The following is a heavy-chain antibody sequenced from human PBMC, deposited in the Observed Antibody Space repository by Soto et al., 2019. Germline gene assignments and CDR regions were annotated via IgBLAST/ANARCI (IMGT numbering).Heavy chain of an antibody. V-gene: IGHV1-18*01. CDR1: GYTFITYG. D-gene: IGHD4-17*01. J-gene: IGHJ4*02. CDR3: ARGQFGDLDY. CDR2: ISAYNGNT. Sequence: QVQLVQSGAEVKKPGASVKVSCKASGYTFITYGFTWVRQAPGQGLEWMGWISAYNGNTKYAQKFQGRVTMTTDTSTSTAYLELRSLRSDDTAVSYCARGQFGDLDYWGQGTLVTVSS.